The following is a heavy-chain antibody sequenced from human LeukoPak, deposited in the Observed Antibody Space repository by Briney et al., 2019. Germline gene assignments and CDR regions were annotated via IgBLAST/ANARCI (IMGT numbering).Heavy chain of an antibody. CDR3: ARPDGYGDYGYFDY. CDR2: IYPGDTDT. CDR1: GYSFNTYW. J-gene: IGHJ4*02. Sequence: GESLKVSCKGSGYSFNTYWIGWVRQKSGKGLEWMGVIYPGDTDTRYSPSFQGQVTISADKSIRTAYLEWSSLKASDTAMYYCARPDGYGDYGYFDYWGQGTLVTVSS. D-gene: IGHD4-17*01. V-gene: IGHV5-51*01.